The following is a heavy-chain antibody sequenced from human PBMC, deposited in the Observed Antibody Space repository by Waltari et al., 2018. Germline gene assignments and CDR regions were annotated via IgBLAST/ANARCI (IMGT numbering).Heavy chain of an antibody. J-gene: IGHJ3*02. CDR2: INHSGST. CDR3: ARGQGKGAAFDI. V-gene: IGHV4-34*01. CDR1: GGSFSGYY. Sequence: QVQLQQWGAGLLKPAETLSLTCAVYGGSFSGYYWSWIRQPPGKGLEWIGEINHSGSTNYNPSLKSRVTISVDTSKNQFSLKLSSVTAADTAVYYCARGQGKGAAFDIWGQGTMVTVSS.